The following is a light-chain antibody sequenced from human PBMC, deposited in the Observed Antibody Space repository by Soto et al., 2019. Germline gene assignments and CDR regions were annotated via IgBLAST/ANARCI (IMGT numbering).Light chain of an antibody. CDR1: QDITTY. J-gene: IGKJ1*01. CDR3: QQYDNLPRT. CDR2: DAS. Sequence: EIQMTQSPSSLSASVGDRVTITCQASQDITTYLNWYQQKPGKAPKLLIYDASNLETGVPSRFSGSGSGTDGTFTISSLKTEDSATYYCQQYDNLPRTFGQGTKVDIK. V-gene: IGKV1-33*01.